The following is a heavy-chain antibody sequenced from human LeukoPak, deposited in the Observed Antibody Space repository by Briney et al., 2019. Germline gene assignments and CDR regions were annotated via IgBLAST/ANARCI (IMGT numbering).Heavy chain of an antibody. CDR1: GFTFSSYW. J-gene: IGHJ4*02. D-gene: IGHD6-13*01. Sequence: GGSLRLSCAASGFTFSSYWMSWVRQAPGKGLEWVSSISSSSSTIYYADSVKGRFTISRDNAKNSLYLQMNSLRAEDTAVYYCARVGIAAAGTDDYWGQGTLVTVSS. V-gene: IGHV3-48*01. CDR3: ARVGIAAAGTDDY. CDR2: ISSSSSTI.